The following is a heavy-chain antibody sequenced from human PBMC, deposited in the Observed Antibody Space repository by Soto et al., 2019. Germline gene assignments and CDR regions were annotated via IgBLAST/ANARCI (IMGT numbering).Heavy chain of an antibody. V-gene: IGHV5-51*06. J-gene: IGHJ4*02. CDR2: IYPADSGT. D-gene: IGHD3-10*01. CDR3: ARDYSGSYFFDY. CDR1: GYSCTSHW. Sequence: PGESLKISCKGSGYSCTSHWIAWVRQMPGKGLEWMGIIYPADSGTRYSPAFQGQVTISADRSISTAYLQWSSLKASDTAIYYCARDYSGSYFFDYWGQGTLVTVSS.